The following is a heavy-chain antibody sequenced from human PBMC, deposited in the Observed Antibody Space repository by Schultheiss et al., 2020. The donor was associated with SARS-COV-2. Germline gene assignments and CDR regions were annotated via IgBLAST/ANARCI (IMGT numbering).Heavy chain of an antibody. J-gene: IGHJ3*02. Sequence: SETLSLTCTVSGGSISSYYWSWIRQPPGKGLEWIGRIYTSGSTNYNPSLKSRVTMSVDTSKNQFSLKLSSVTAADTAVYYCASLWELLQRDAFDIWGQGTMVTVSS. CDR1: GGSISSYY. CDR3: ASLWELLQRDAFDI. D-gene: IGHD1-26*01. CDR2: IYTSGST. V-gene: IGHV4-4*07.